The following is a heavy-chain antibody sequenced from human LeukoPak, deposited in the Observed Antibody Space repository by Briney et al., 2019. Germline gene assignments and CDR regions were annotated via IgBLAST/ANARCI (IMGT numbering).Heavy chain of an antibody. CDR3: AIVGEYPDAFDI. D-gene: IGHD3-16*01. CDR2: ISSSSSYI. Sequence: GGSLRLSCAAAGFTFSSYSMNWVRQAPGKGLEWVSSISSSSSYIYYADSVKGRFTISRDNAKNSLYLRMNRLRAEDTAVHYCAIVGEYPDAFDIWGQGTMVTVSS. CDR1: GFTFSSYS. J-gene: IGHJ3*02. V-gene: IGHV3-21*01.